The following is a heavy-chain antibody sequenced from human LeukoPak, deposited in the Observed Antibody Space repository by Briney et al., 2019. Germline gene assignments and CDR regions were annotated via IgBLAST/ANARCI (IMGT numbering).Heavy chain of an antibody. V-gene: IGHV3-33*06. CDR3: AKGGSRFDY. D-gene: IGHD3-16*01. Sequence: PGGSLRLSCAASGFTFSSYGMHWVRQAPGKGLEWVAVIWYDGSNKYYADSVKGRFTISRDNSKNTLYLQMNGLRAEDTAVYYCAKGGSRFDYWGQGTLVTVSS. J-gene: IGHJ4*02. CDR2: IWYDGSNK. CDR1: GFTFSSYG.